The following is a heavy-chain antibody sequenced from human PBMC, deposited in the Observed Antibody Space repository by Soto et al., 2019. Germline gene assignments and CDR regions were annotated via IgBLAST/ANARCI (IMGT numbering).Heavy chain of an antibody. Sequence: SDARPLRYSVSGGTTSHYKWLAFRQPPGKGLEWIGNIYYSGSTDYNPSLKSRVTISVDTSKNQFSLKLSSVTAGDTAVYYCARLSCSSTNCPRRNTFDLWGQGTMVT. V-gene: IGHV4-59*08. D-gene: IGHD2-2*01. CDR2: IYYSGST. CDR1: GGTTSHYK. CDR3: ARLSCSSTNCPRRNTFDL. J-gene: IGHJ3*01.